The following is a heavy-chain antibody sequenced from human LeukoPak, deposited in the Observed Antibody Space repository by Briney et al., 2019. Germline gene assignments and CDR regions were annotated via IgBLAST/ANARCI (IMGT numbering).Heavy chain of an antibody. CDR3: AKTVDTAFPYLDY. V-gene: IGHV4-4*02. D-gene: IGHD5-18*01. Sequence: PSGTLSLTCAVSGGSISSSNWWSWVRQPPGKGLEWIGEIYHSGSTNYNPSLKSRVTISVDKSKNQFSLKLSSVTAADTAVYYCAKTVDTAFPYLDYWGQGTLVTVSS. J-gene: IGHJ4*02. CDR2: IYHSGST. CDR1: GGSISSSNW.